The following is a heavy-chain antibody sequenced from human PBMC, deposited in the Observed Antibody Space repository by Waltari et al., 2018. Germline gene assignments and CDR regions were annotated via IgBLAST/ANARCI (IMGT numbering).Heavy chain of an antibody. V-gene: IGHV5-10-1*01. Sequence: AEVKKPGESLRISCKGSGYTFSDHWITWVRQVPGRGLEWMGKIDPSDSYTTYSPSFEGPVTFSSDKSINTAYLQWSSLKPSDTAIYYCARSGVAAMGGGSSWFDPWGRGTLVIVSS. CDR3: ARSGVAAMGGGSSWFDP. CDR2: IDPSDSYT. D-gene: IGHD3-16*01. J-gene: IGHJ5*02. CDR1: GYTFSDHW.